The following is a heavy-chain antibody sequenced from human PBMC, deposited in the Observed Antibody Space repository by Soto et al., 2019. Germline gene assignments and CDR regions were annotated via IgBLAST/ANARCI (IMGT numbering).Heavy chain of an antibody. J-gene: IGHJ6*02. D-gene: IGHD6-6*01. V-gene: IGHV3-15*01. CDR1: GFTFSNAW. CDR3: TTSVAAGPTPYYYYYGMDV. Sequence: TGGSLRLSCAASGFTFSNAWMSWVRQAPGKGLEWVGRIKSKTDGGTTDYAAPVKGRFTISRDDSKNTLYLQMNSLKTEDTAVYYCTTSVAAGPTPYYYYYGMDVWGQGTTVTVSS. CDR2: IKSKTDGGTT.